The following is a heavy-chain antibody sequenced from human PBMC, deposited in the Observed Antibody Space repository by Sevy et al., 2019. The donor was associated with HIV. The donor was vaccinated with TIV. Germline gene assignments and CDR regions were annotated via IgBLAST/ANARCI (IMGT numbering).Heavy chain of an antibody. D-gene: IGHD3-22*01. V-gene: IGHV1-24*01. CDR1: GYTLTELS. CDR3: TTMESYHNIIGYSSGDY. J-gene: IGHJ4*02. Sequence: ASVKVSCKVSGYTLTELSMHWVRQAPGKGLEWMGGFDPEDGETIYAQKFQGRVTMTEDTYTDTAYMELSSLRSEDTAVYYCTTMESYHNIIGYSSGDYWGQGTLVTVSS. CDR2: FDPEDGET.